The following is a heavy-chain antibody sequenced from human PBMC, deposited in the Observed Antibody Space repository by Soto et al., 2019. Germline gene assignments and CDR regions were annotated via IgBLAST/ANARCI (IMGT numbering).Heavy chain of an antibody. J-gene: IGHJ6*02. V-gene: IGHV1-2*04. CDR2: INPNSGGT. Sequence: ASVKVSFKASGYTFTGYYMHWVRQAPGQGLEWMGWINPNSGGTNYAQKFQGWVTMTRDTSISTAYMELSRLRSDDTAVYYCARDIRYFDWLSRAYYYGMDVWGQGTTVTVSS. CDR1: GYTFTGYY. D-gene: IGHD3-9*01. CDR3: ARDIRYFDWLSRAYYYGMDV.